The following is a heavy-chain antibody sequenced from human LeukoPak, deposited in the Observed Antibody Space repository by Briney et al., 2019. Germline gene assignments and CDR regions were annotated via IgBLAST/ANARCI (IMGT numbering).Heavy chain of an antibody. D-gene: IGHD6-19*01. V-gene: IGHV4-59*01. Sequence: PSETLSLTCTVSGGSISSYYWSWIRQPPGKGLEWIGYIYYSGSTNYNPSLKSRVTISVDTSKNQFSLKLSSVTAADTAVYYCARDEGIAVAGVPLAYFDYWGQGTLVTVSS. CDR2: IYYSGST. CDR1: GGSISSYY. CDR3: ARDEGIAVAGVPLAYFDY. J-gene: IGHJ4*02.